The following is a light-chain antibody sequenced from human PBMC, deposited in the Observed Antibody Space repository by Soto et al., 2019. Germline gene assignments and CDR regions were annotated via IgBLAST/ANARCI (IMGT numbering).Light chain of an antibody. CDR3: GTGDSSLSAGNV. J-gene: IGLJ1*01. CDR2: ENN. Sequence: QSVLTQPPSVSAAPGQKVTISCSGSSSNIGNNYVSWYQQLPGTAPKLLIYENNKRPSGIPDRFSGSKSGTSATLGITGLQTGDEADYYCGTGDSSLSAGNVFGTVTKVTVL. CDR1: SSNIGNNY. V-gene: IGLV1-51*02.